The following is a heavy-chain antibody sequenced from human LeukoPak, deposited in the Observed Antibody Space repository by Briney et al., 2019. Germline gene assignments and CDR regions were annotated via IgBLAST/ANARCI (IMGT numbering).Heavy chain of an antibody. CDR1: GFTFGSYG. Sequence: AGCMRLSWAASGFTFGSYGMSWVRQAPGKGLEWVSSINSGGGTTYYADSVRGRFTISRDNSTNTVYLQMNSLRAEDTAIYYCAKSPIRNSAAPKTDYWGQGTLVTVSS. V-gene: IGHV3-23*01. D-gene: IGHD4-23*01. CDR2: INSGGGTT. CDR3: AKSPIRNSAAPKTDY. J-gene: IGHJ4*02.